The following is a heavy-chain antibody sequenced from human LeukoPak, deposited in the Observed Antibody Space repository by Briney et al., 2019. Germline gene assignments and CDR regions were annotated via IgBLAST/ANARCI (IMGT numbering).Heavy chain of an antibody. CDR3: ARTKFWSGYYSVDY. J-gene: IGHJ4*02. Sequence: AGSLRLSGAASGFTFSSYWMGWVRQAPGQGLEWVANIKQDGSEKYYVDAVKGRFTISRDNAKNSLYLQMNSLRAEDTAVYYCARTKFWSGYYSVDYWGQGTLVTVSS. V-gene: IGHV3-7*01. CDR2: IKQDGSEK. D-gene: IGHD3-3*01. CDR1: GFTFSSYW.